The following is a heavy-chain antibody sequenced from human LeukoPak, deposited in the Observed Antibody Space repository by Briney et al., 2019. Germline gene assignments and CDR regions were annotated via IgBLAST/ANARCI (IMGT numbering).Heavy chain of an antibody. Sequence: PSETLSLTCTVSGGSISNHYWSWIRQPPGKGLEWIGYIYYTGSTNYNPSLKSRVTISVDTSKNQFSLRLSSVTAADTAVYYCARLKTDYGGNDYYFDYWGQGTLVTVSS. D-gene: IGHD4-23*01. J-gene: IGHJ4*02. V-gene: IGHV4-59*08. CDR3: ARLKTDYGGNDYYFDY. CDR2: IYYTGST. CDR1: GGSISNHY.